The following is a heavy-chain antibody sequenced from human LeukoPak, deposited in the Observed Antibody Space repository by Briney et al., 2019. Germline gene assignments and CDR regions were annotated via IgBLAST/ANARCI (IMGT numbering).Heavy chain of an antibody. J-gene: IGHJ4*02. Sequence: PGGSLRLSCEASGFSFSNYWMSWVRQAPGKGLEWVSFISSSRSYIYYADSVKGRFTISRDNAKGTLYLQMSSLRAEDTAVYYCTGHHQAYSRTYWGQGTLVTVSS. V-gene: IGHV3-21*01. CDR3: TGHHQAYSRTY. CDR2: ISSSRSYI. D-gene: IGHD4-11*01. CDR1: GFSFSNYW.